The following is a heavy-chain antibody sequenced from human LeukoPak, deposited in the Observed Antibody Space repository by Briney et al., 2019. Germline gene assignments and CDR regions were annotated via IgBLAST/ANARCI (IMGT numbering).Heavy chain of an antibody. J-gene: IGHJ4*02. CDR2: IYSGGST. D-gene: IGHD4-17*01. CDR3: WRLDCATVTSFDY. Sequence: GGSLRLSCAASGFTVSSNLMGWVRQAPGKGLEWVSDIYSGGSTYYADAVKGRFTISRDNYKNTLYLQMKNLASEDTTVYYCWRLDCATVTSFDYWGQGTLVTVSS. V-gene: IGHV3-53*01. CDR1: GFTVSSNL.